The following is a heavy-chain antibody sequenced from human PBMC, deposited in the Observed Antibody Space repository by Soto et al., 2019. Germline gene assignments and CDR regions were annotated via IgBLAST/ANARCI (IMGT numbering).Heavy chain of an antibody. CDR1: GGTFSRHA. CDR2: IIPLFGTA. J-gene: IGHJ6*02. CDR3: ARGWLYGAGMGV. D-gene: IGHD3-22*01. V-gene: IGHV1-69*01. Sequence: QVQLVQSGAEVRKPGSSVKVSCKASGGTFSRHAISWVRQAPGQGLEWMGGIIPLFGTANHAQKFQGRVTIIADESTSTAYMELSSLRSEDTAIYYCARGWLYGAGMGVWGQGTTVTVSS.